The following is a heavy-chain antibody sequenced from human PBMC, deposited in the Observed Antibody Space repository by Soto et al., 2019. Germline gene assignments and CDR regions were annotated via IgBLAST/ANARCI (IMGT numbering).Heavy chain of an antibody. CDR1: GFIFSSYG. J-gene: IGHJ5*02. V-gene: IGHV3-33*01. CDR2: IWYDGSNK. Sequence: GGSLRLSCAASGFIFSSYGMHWVRQAPGKGLEWVAVIWYDGSNKYYADSVKGRFTISRDNSKNTLYLQMNSLRDEDTAVYYCARETYYDSSGIRLNWFDPWGQGTLVTVSS. D-gene: IGHD3-22*01. CDR3: ARETYYDSSGIRLNWFDP.